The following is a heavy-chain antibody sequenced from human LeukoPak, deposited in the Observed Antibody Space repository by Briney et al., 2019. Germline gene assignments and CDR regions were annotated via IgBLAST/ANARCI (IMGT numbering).Heavy chain of an antibody. CDR3: ARCLVSDDFDI. J-gene: IGHJ3*02. Sequence: ASVKVSCKVSVYTLTDYYRHWMRQAPGQGLEWMGWINPNSGGTNYAQKFQGRVTMTRDTSISTAYMELSRLRSYDTAVYYCARCLVSDDFDIWGQGTMVTVSS. CDR2: INPNSGGT. CDR1: VYTLTDYY. D-gene: IGHD5/OR15-5a*01. V-gene: IGHV1-2*02.